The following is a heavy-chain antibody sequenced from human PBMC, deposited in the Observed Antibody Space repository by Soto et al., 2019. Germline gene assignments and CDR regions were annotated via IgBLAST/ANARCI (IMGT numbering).Heavy chain of an antibody. D-gene: IGHD4-17*01. CDR3: AHRPPPGDYGAFDI. CDR2: IYWDDDK. Sequence: QITLKESGPTLVKPTQTLTLTCTFSGFSLSTSGVGVGWIRQPPGKALEWLELIYWDDDKRYSPSLKSRLTIPKDTSKNQVVLTMTNMDPVDTATYYCAHRPPPGDYGAFDIWGQGTMVTVSS. CDR1: GFSLSTSGVG. V-gene: IGHV2-5*02. J-gene: IGHJ3*02.